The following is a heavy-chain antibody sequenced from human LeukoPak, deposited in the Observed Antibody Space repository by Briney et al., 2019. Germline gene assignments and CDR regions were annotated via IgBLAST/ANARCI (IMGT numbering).Heavy chain of an antibody. J-gene: IGHJ4*02. V-gene: IGHV3-23*01. CDR3: AKTTYASNSSGWYNHFDY. CDR2: ISSSGYST. CDR1: GFTFSSHG. D-gene: IGHD6-19*01. Sequence: GGTLRLSCAASGFTFSSHGMSWVRQAPGKGLEWVSTISSSGYSTYYADSVKGRFTISRDNSKNTLYLQLNSLRAEDTTVYYCAKTTYASNSSGWYNHFDYWGQGTLVTVSS.